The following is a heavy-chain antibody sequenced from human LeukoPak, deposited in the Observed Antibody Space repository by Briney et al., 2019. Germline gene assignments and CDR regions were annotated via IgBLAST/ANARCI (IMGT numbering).Heavy chain of an antibody. CDR1: GGSISSYY. CDR3: ARGDSGYGGDFDY. Sequence: KPSETLSLTCTVSGGSISSYYWSWIRQPPGKGLEWIGYIYYSGSTNYNPSLKSRVTISVDTSKNQFSLKLSSVTAADTAVYYCARGDSGYGGDFDYWGQGTLVTVSS. J-gene: IGHJ4*02. D-gene: IGHD5-12*01. CDR2: IYYSGST. V-gene: IGHV4-59*01.